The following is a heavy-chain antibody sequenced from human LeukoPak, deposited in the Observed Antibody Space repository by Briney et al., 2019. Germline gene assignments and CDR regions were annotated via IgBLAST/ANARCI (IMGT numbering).Heavy chain of an antibody. CDR1: GGSFSGYY. D-gene: IGHD3-16*02. Sequence: SETLSLTCAVYGGSFSGYYWSWIRQPPGKGLEWIGEINHSGSTNYNPSLKSRVTISVDTSKNQFSLKLSSVTAADTAVYYCARDPKDSYVWGSYHSYFDYWGQGTLVTVSS. V-gene: IGHV4-34*01. CDR3: ARDPKDSYVWGSYHSYFDY. CDR2: INHSGST. J-gene: IGHJ4*02.